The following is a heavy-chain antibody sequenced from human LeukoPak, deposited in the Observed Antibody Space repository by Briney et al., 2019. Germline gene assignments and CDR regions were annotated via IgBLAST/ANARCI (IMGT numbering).Heavy chain of an antibody. CDR1: GFTFSSYA. CDR3: ARDRGYCTNGVCLLNWYFDL. J-gene: IGHJ2*01. D-gene: IGHD2-8*01. CDR2: ISYDGSNK. V-gene: IGHV3-30-3*01. Sequence: GGSLRLSCAASGFTFSSYAMHWVRQAPGKGLEWVAVISYDGSNKYYADSVKGRFTISRDNSKNTLYLQMNSLRAEDTAVYYCARDRGYCTNGVCLLNWYFDLWGRGTLVTVSS.